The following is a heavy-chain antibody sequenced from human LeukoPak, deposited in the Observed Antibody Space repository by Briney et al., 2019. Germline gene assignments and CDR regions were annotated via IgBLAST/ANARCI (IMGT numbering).Heavy chain of an antibody. Sequence: GGSLRLSCAASGFTFSIYWMHWVRQAPGKGLVWVSRINSDGSSTNYADSVKGRFTISRDNAKNTLYLQMNSLRAEDTAVYYCAKSRGEMATISDYWGQGTLVTVSS. D-gene: IGHD5-24*01. V-gene: IGHV3-74*01. CDR3: AKSRGEMATISDY. CDR1: GFTFSIYW. J-gene: IGHJ4*02. CDR2: INSDGSST.